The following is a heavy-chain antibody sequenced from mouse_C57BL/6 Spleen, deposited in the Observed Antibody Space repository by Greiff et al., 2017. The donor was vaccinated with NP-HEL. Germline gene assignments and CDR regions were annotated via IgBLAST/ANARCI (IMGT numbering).Heavy chain of an antibody. CDR2: IYPRSGNT. D-gene: IGHD1-1*01. J-gene: IGHJ2*01. CDR3: KGYGSRYYFDY. Sequence: VKLQESGAELARPGASVKLSCKASGYTFTSYGISWVKQRTGQGLEWIGEIYPRSGNTYYNEKFKGKATLTADKSSSTAYMELRSLTSEDSAVYFCKGYGSRYYFDYWGQGTTLTVSS. V-gene: IGHV1-81*01. CDR1: GYTFTSYG.